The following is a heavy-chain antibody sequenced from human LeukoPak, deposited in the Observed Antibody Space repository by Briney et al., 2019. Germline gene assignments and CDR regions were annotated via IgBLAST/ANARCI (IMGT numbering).Heavy chain of an antibody. Sequence: GGSLRLSCAASGFTFSSYAMSWVRQAPGKGLEWVSAISGSGGSTYYADSVKGRFTISRDTSKNTLYLQMNSLRAEDTAVYYCAKGAYDYVWGSYRYDFDYWGQGTLVTVSS. V-gene: IGHV3-23*01. CDR2: ISGSGGST. CDR3: AKGAYDYVWGSYRYDFDY. CDR1: GFTFSSYA. D-gene: IGHD3-16*02. J-gene: IGHJ4*02.